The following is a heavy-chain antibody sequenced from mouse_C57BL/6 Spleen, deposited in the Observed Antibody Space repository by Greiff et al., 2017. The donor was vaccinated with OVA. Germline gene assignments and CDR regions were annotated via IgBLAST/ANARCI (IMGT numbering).Heavy chain of an antibody. CDR2: IWSGGST. Sequence: VQLQESGPGLVQPSQRLSITCTVSGFSFTSYGVHWVRQSPGKGLEWLGVIWSGGSTDYNAAFISRLSISKDNSKSQVYFKMNSLQADDTAIYYCAREGYDGYYEGYFDVWGTGTTVTVSS. J-gene: IGHJ1*03. CDR1: GFSFTSYG. CDR3: AREGYDGYYEGYFDV. D-gene: IGHD2-3*01. V-gene: IGHV2-2*01.